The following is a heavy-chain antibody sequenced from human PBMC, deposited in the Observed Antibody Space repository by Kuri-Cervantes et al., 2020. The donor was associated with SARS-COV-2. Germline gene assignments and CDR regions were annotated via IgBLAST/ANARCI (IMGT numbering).Heavy chain of an antibody. J-gene: IGHJ4*02. CDR1: GFSFSNSY. Sequence: GESLKISCAASGFSFSNSYMSWIRQAPGKGLEWLSYISGTSTYTYYAESVKGRFTISRDNAKNSLYLQMSSLRVEDTAVYYCASVSTMGVSLDWGQGTLVTVSS. CDR2: ISGTSTYT. D-gene: IGHD5-24*01. CDR3: ASVSTMGVSLD. V-gene: IGHV3-11*03.